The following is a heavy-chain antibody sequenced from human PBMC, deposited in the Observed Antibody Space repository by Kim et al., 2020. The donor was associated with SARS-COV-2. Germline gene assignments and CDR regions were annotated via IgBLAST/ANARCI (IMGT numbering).Heavy chain of an antibody. Sequence: SETLSLTCTVSGGSISSSSYYWGWIRQPPGKGLEWIGSIYYSGSTYYNPSLKSRVTISVDTSKNQFSLKLSSVTAAGTAVYYCARIAARSVVGYWGQGTLVTVSS. D-gene: IGHD6-6*01. J-gene: IGHJ4*02. CDR1: GGSISSSSYY. CDR2: IYYSGST. CDR3: ARIAARSVVGY. V-gene: IGHV4-39*07.